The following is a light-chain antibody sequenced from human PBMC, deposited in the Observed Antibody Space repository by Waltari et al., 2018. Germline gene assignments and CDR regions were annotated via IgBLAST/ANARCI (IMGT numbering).Light chain of an antibody. CDR2: KAS. V-gene: IGKV1-5*03. CDR1: ENINNW. CDR3: ELYRTNPWT. Sequence: DIQMTQSPSTLSASVGDRVTITCRASENINNWLAWYQQKPGKAPTLLIQKASSLASGVPSRFSASGSGTELNLTISCLQPDDFASYSCELYRTNPWTFGQGTEVEF. J-gene: IGKJ1*01.